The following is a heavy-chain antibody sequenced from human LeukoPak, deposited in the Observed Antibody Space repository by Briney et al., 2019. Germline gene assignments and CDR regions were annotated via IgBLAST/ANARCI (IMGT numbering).Heavy chain of an antibody. CDR1: GYTFTSYG. CDR2: ISAYNGST. CDR3: ARTAGTAQDYYDSSGYSDY. Sequence: ASVKVSCKASGYTFTSYGISWVRPAPGQGLAWMGWISAYNGSTNYAQKLQGRVTMTTDTSTSTAYMELRSLRSDDTAVYYCARTAGTAQDYYDSSGYSDYWGQGTLVTVSS. D-gene: IGHD3-22*01. V-gene: IGHV1-18*01. J-gene: IGHJ4*02.